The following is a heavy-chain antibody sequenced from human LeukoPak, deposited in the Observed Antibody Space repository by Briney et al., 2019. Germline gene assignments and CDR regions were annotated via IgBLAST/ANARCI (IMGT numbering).Heavy chain of an antibody. J-gene: IGHJ4*02. CDR3: ATHMTTVTTGFDY. D-gene: IGHD4-17*01. CDR2: ISGSGTST. V-gene: IGHV3-23*01. Sequence: GGSLRLSCTASGFTFSNYAMSWVRQAPGKGLGWVSVISGSGTSTYYADSVKGRFTISRDNSKNTLYLQMNSLRAEDTAVYYCATHMTTVTTGFDYWGQGTLVTVSS. CDR1: GFTFSNYA.